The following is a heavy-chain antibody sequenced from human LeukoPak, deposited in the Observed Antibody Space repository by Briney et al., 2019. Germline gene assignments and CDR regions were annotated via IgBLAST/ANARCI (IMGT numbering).Heavy chain of an antibody. V-gene: IGHV4-59*01. Sequence: SETLSLTCTVSGASISSYYWSWIRQPPGRGLEWIGDIYYSGSIKYNPSLKSRVTMSVDTSKNQFSLKLSSVTAADTAIYYCARENPSGYYNRPIDYWGQGTLVTVSS. D-gene: IGHD3-22*01. J-gene: IGHJ4*02. CDR3: ARENPSGYYNRPIDY. CDR1: GASISSYY. CDR2: IYYSGSI.